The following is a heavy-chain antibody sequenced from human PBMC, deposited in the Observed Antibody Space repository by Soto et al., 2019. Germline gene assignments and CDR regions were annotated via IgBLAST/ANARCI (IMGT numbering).Heavy chain of an antibody. V-gene: IGHV4-34*01. J-gene: IGHJ4*02. CDR2: INHSGST. Sequence: QVQLQQWGAGVLKPSETLSLTCAVYGGSLSGYYWSWIRQPPGQGLEWIGEINHSGSTNYNPSLKSRVTISVDTSKTQFSLKLSSVTAADTAVYYCARGAPLIAARPGPYYFDYWGQGTLVTVSS. CDR1: GGSLSGYY. CDR3: ARGAPLIAARPGPYYFDY. D-gene: IGHD6-6*01.